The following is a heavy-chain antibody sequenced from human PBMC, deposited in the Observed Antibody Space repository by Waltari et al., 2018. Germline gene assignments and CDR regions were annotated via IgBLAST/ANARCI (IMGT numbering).Heavy chain of an antibody. V-gene: IGHV3-7*01. CDR3: ARSGSKYQLLFRYYYMDV. Sequence: EVQLVESGGGLVQPGGSLRLSCAASGFTFSSYWLSWVRHAPGKGLEWVANIKQDGSEKYYVDSVKGRFTISRDNAKNSLYLQMNSLRAEDTAVYYCARSGSKYQLLFRYYYMDVWGKGTTVTISS. CDR2: IKQDGSEK. J-gene: IGHJ6*03. CDR1: GFTFSSYW. D-gene: IGHD2-2*01.